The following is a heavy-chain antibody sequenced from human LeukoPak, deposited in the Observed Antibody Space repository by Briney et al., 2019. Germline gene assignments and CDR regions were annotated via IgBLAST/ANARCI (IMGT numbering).Heavy chain of an antibody. Sequence: SETLSLTCAVHGGSFSGFYWTWMRQPPGKELEWIGEIKHGGFTSYHPSLKSRVTMSEDTSNNQFSLKLTSVTAADTAVYYCARGLGEGYPDYWGPGTLVTISS. CDR1: GGSFSGFY. D-gene: IGHD5-24*01. CDR3: ARGLGEGYPDY. CDR2: IKHGGFT. V-gene: IGHV4-34*01. J-gene: IGHJ4*02.